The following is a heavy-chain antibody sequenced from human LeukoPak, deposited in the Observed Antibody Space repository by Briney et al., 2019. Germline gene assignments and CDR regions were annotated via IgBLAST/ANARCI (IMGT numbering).Heavy chain of an antibody. CDR3: ARGVNSHPGLLDAFDI. J-gene: IGHJ3*02. D-gene: IGHD5-18*01. CDR2: ISSSSSYI. V-gene: IGHV3-21*01. Sequence: GGSLRLSCAASGFSFSTYSLNWVRQAPGKGLEWVSSISSSSSYIYYADSVKGRFTISRDNAKNSLYLQMNSLRAEDTAVYYCARGVNSHPGLLDAFDIWGQGTMVTVSS. CDR1: GFSFSTYS.